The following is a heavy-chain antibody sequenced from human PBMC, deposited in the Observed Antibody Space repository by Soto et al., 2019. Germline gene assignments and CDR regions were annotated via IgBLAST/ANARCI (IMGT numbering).Heavy chain of an antibody. V-gene: IGHV1-18*01. CDR1: GYTFTSYG. D-gene: IGHD5-12*01. J-gene: IGHJ6*02. CDR2: IRAYFGNT. Sequence: ASVKVSCKASGYTFTSYGISWVRQAPGQGLEWMGGIRAYFGNTNYAQKLQGRVTITADESTSTAYMELSSLRSEDTAVYYCASSVAKYYYYGMDVWGQGTTVTVSS. CDR3: ASSVAKYYYYGMDV.